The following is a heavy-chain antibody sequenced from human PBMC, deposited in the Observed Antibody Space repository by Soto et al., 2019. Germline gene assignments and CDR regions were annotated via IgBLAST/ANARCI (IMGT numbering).Heavy chain of an antibody. CDR2: INSSGST. Sequence: PSETLSLTCRVYGGSFANYYWRWIRQPQGKGLEWIGEINSSGSTGYNPSLESRVTILVDTSKNQFSLHLCSVTAADTDIYYCERVGTYTSGWYLDYYDYWVKGTVVT. CDR1: GGSFANYY. V-gene: IGHV4-34*01. J-gene: IGHJ4*02. CDR3: ERVGTYTSGWYLDYYDY. D-gene: IGHD6-19*01.